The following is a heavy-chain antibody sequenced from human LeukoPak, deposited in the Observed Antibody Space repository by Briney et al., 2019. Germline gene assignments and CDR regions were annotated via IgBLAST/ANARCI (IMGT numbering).Heavy chain of an antibody. V-gene: IGHV4-39*01. CDR3: ARGVGVLLAYYFDY. Sequence: PSETLSLTCTVSGGSISSSSYYWGWIRQPPGKGLEWIGSIYYSGSTYYNPSLKSRVTISVDTSKNQFSLKLSSVTAADTAVYYCARGVGVLLAYYFDYWGQGTLVTVSS. CDR2: IYYSGST. D-gene: IGHD3-10*01. J-gene: IGHJ4*02. CDR1: GGSISSSSYY.